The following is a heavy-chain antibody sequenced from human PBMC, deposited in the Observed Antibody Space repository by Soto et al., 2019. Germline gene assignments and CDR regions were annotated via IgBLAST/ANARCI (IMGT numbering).Heavy chain of an antibody. CDR3: AKVSGAAMVTSYYYYGMDV. Sequence: SLRLSCAASGFTFSSYAMSWVRQAPGKELEWVSAISGSGGSTYYADSVKGRFTISRDNSKNTLYLQMNSLRAEDTAVYYCAKVSGAAMVTSYYYYGMDVWGQGTTVTVSS. J-gene: IGHJ6*02. CDR1: GFTFSSYA. V-gene: IGHV3-23*01. CDR2: ISGSGGST. D-gene: IGHD5-18*01.